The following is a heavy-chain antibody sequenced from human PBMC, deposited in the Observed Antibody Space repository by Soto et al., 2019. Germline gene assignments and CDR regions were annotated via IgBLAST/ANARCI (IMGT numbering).Heavy chain of an antibody. CDR1: GFIFSDYY. CDR2: ISSSGSSTV. Sequence: QVHLVESGGGLVKPGGSLRLSCEVSGFIFSDYYMSWIRQAPGKGLDWVSYISSSGSSTVHYADSVKGRFTISRDNAKNSLFLQMNTLRAEDTAVYYCAKHAQRENYRGLFDYWGQGTLVTVSS. CDR3: AKHAQRENYRGLFDY. V-gene: IGHV3-11*01. D-gene: IGHD1-7*01. J-gene: IGHJ4*02.